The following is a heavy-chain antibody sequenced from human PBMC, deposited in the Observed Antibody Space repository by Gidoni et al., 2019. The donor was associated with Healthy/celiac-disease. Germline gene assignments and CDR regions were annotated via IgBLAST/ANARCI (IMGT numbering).Heavy chain of an antibody. V-gene: IGHV3-21*01. CDR3: ARDNLYYDSSGYQKLIDY. CDR2: ISSSSSYI. D-gene: IGHD3-22*01. Sequence: EVQLVESGGGLVKPGGYLRLSCAASGFTFSSHSMNWVRRAPGKGLEWVSSISSSSSYIYYADSVKGRFTISRDNAKNSLYLQMNSLRAEDTAVYYCARDNLYYDSSGYQKLIDYWGQGTLVTVSS. J-gene: IGHJ4*02. CDR1: GFTFSSHS.